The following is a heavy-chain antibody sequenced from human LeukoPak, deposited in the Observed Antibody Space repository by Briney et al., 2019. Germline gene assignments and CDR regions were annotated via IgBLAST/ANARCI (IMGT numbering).Heavy chain of an antibody. CDR2: IRANKGNT. D-gene: IGHD6-13*01. J-gene: IGHJ4*02. CDR3: ARSRAAPDTYYFDY. Sequence: ASVNVSCKASGYTFTIYGISWVRQAPGQGLEWMGWIRANKGNTNYAQNFQGRVTMTTDTSTSTAYMELRSLRSDDTAVYFCARSRAAPDTYYFDYWGQGTLVTVSS. V-gene: IGHV1-18*01. CDR1: GYTFTIYG.